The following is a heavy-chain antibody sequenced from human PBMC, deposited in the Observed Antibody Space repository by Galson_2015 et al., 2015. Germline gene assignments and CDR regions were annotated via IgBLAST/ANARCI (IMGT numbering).Heavy chain of an antibody. J-gene: IGHJ4*02. CDR3: AADRNGYGLF. V-gene: IGHV1-58*02. CDR1: GFTFTSSA. Sequence: SVKVSCKASGFTFTSSAMQWVRQARGQRLEWIGWIVVGSGNTNYTQKFQERVTITRDMSTSTAYMELSSLRSEDTAVYCCAADRNGYGLFWGQGTLVTVSS. D-gene: IGHD5-18*01. CDR2: IVVGSGNT.